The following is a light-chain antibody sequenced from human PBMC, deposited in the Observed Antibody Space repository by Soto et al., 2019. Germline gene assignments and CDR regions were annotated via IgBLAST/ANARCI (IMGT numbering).Light chain of an antibody. J-gene: IGKJ5*01. V-gene: IGKV1-9*01. CDR2: AAS. Sequence: DIQFTQSPSFLSASVGDRVTITCRASQGISSYLAWYQQNPGKARKLLIYAASTLQSGVPSRFSGSGSGTEFTLTISSLQPEDFAAYYCQPLNSFPITFGQGTRLEIK. CDR1: QGISSY. CDR3: QPLNSFPIT.